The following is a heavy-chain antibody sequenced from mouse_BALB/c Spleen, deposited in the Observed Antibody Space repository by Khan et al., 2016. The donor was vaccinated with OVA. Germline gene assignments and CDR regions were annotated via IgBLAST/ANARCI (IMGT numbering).Heavy chain of an antibody. V-gene: IGHV5-4*02. CDR1: GFTFSDYY. D-gene: IGHD1-1*02. CDR2: ISDGGRYT. CDR3: AGGYYGGPFAY. J-gene: IGHJ3*01. Sequence: EVELVESGGGLVKPGGSLKLSCAASGFTFSDYYMYWVRQTPEKRLEWVATISDGGRYTYYPASVKGRFTIYSDDAKNNLYLQMSSLKSEDTAMYYCAGGYYGGPFAYWGQGTLVTVSA.